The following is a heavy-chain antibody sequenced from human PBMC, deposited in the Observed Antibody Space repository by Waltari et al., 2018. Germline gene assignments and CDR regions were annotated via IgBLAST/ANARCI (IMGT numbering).Heavy chain of an antibody. CDR2: IKQDGSEK. CDR1: GLTFSSYW. D-gene: IGHD7-27*01. J-gene: IGHJ4*02. V-gene: IGHV3-7*01. Sequence: EVQLVESGGGLVQPGGYLRLSCAASGLTFSSYWMTWVRRAQGKGLEWVAIIKQDGSEKHYVDSVKGRFTISRDNAKNSLYLQMNSLRVEDTAIYYCARGNWAPFDYWGQGTLVTVSS. CDR3: ARGNWAPFDY.